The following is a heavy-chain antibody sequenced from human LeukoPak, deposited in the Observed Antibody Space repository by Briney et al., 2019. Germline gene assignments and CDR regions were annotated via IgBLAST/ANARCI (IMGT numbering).Heavy chain of an antibody. V-gene: IGHV3-66*01. D-gene: IGHD6-13*01. Sequence: GGSLRLSCAASGFTVTSSYMAWVRQAPGKGLEWVSVIYSGGSTHYAGSVKGRFTISRDNSKNTVYLQMNSLRAEDTAVYHCARAPYSSSWYFDYWGQGTLVTVSS. CDR1: GFTVTSSY. CDR3: ARAPYSSSWYFDY. J-gene: IGHJ4*02. CDR2: IYSGGST.